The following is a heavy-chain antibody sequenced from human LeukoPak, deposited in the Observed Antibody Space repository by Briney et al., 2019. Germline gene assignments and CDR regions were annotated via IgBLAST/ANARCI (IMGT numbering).Heavy chain of an antibody. V-gene: IGHV4-59*01. CDR1: GGSISSYY. J-gene: IGHJ4*01. D-gene: IGHD6-19*01. Sequence: PSETLSLTCTVSGGSISSYYWSWIRQPPGKGLEWIGYIHYSGSTNYNPSLKSRVIISVDTSKKQFSLKVRSLTAADTAVYYCARDRGSGFDYWGQGTLVTVSS. CDR3: ARDRGSGFDY. CDR2: IHYSGST.